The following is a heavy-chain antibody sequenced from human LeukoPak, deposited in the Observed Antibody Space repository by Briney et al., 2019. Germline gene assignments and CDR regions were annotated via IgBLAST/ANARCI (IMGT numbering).Heavy chain of an antibody. D-gene: IGHD2-2*02. CDR1: GGTFSSYA. Sequence: SVKVSCKASGGTFSSYAISWVRQAPGQGLEWMGRIIPILGIANYAQKFQGRVTITADKSTSTAYMEPSSLRSEDTAVYYCARAGADIVVVPAAIGASDYWGQGTLVTVSS. CDR2: IIPILGIA. V-gene: IGHV1-69*04. J-gene: IGHJ4*02. CDR3: ARAGADIVVVPAAIGASDY.